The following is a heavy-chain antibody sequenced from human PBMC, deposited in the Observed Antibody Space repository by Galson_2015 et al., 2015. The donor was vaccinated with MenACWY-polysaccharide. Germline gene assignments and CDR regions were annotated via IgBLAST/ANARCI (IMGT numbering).Heavy chain of an antibody. J-gene: IGHJ4*02. CDR1: GFTFSSYS. D-gene: IGHD1-26*01. Sequence: SLRLSYAGSGFTFSSYSMNWVRQAPGKGLEWVSYISSSSTIYYADSVKGRFTISRDNAKNSLYLQMNSLRDEDTAVYYCARVLKGLVGATPDYWGQGTLVTVSS. CDR2: ISSSSTI. V-gene: IGHV3-48*02. CDR3: ARVLKGLVGATPDY.